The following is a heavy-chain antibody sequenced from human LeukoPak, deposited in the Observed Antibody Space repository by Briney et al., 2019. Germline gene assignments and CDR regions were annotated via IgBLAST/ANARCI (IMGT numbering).Heavy chain of an antibody. D-gene: IGHD6-19*01. Sequence: PGGSLRLSCAASGFTVSNTYMSWVRQAPGKGLEWVSVIYSSGGTFYSESVKGRFTISRDYSKNTLCLQMNSLRVDDTAVYYCAKDSSGPAFWGQGTLVTVSS. CDR3: AKDSSGPAF. CDR1: GFTVSNTY. J-gene: IGHJ4*02. V-gene: IGHV3-53*01. CDR2: IYSSGGT.